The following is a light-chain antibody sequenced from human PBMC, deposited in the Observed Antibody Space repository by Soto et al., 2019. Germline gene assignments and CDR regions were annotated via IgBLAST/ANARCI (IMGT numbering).Light chain of an antibody. CDR1: SGHSSYI. V-gene: IGLV4-60*02. J-gene: IGLJ3*02. CDR2: LEGSGSY. CDR3: ETWDSDTRV. Sequence: QSVLTQSSSASASLGSSVKLTCTLSSGHSSYIIAWHQQQPGKAPRYLMKLEGSGSYNKGSGFTDRFSGSGSGADRYLTISYLQFEDEADYYCETWDSDTRVFGGGTKLTVL.